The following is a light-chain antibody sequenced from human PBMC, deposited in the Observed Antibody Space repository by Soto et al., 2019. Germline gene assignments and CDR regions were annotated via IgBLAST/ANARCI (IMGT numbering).Light chain of an antibody. CDR3: SSYTTSSTRV. Sequence: QSALTQPASVSGSPGQSITISCTVTSSEVGGYNYVSWYQQLPDKAPKLMIFEVSNRPSGVSIRFSGSKSGNTASLTISGLQAEDEADYYCSSYTTSSTRVFGSGTKVTVL. V-gene: IGLV2-14*01. CDR1: SSEVGGYNY. CDR2: EVS. J-gene: IGLJ1*01.